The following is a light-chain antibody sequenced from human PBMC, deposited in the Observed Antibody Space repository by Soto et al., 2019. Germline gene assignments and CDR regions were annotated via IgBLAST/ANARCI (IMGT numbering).Light chain of an antibody. V-gene: IGKV1-27*01. CDR3: QKYNDALRT. Sequence: DIQMTQSPSSLSASVGDRVTITCQASQDINNYLNWYQQKPGKVPKLLIFAASTLQSGVPSRFSGSGSGTDFTLTISSLQPEDVASYYCQKYNDALRTFGQGTKVDIK. J-gene: IGKJ1*01. CDR1: QDINNY. CDR2: AAS.